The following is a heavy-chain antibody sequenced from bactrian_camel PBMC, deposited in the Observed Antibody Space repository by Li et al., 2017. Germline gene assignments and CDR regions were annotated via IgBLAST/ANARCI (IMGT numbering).Heavy chain of an antibody. V-gene: IGHV3S53*01. D-gene: IGHD6*01. J-gene: IGHJ4*01. Sequence: HVQLVESGGGSVQAGGSLRLSCAASGYTYSAYCMGWFRQAPGKEREEVAAITRTGRTDYAGSVKGRFTISRDNAQNTVYLQLRSLKTEDTAIYYCALMYGDTFGDYWGQGTQVTVS. CDR2: ITRTGRT. CDR1: GYTYSAYC. CDR3: ALMYGDTFGDY.